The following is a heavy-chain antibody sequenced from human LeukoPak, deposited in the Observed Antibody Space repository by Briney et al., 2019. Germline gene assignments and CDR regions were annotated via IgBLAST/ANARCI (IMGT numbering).Heavy chain of an antibody. Sequence: GGSLRLSCAASGFTFSSYAMSWVRQAPGKGLEWVSAISGSGGSTYYADSVKGRFTISRDNAKNSLYLQMNSLRAEDTALYYCAKDIGYDSSGYHYFDYWGQGTLVTVSS. V-gene: IGHV3-23*01. J-gene: IGHJ4*02. CDR1: GFTFSSYA. CDR2: ISGSGGST. CDR3: AKDIGYDSSGYHYFDY. D-gene: IGHD3-22*01.